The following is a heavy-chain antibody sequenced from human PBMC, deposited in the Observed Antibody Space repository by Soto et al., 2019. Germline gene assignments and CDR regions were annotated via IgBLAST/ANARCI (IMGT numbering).Heavy chain of an antibody. J-gene: IGHJ4*02. V-gene: IGHV4-31*03. CDR2: IYYSGRT. Sequence: QVQLQESRPGLVKPSQTLSLTCTVSGGSISSGGYYWSWIRQHPGKVLEWIGYIYYSGRTYYNPSLKSRVTISVDTSKNQFSLKLSSVTAADTAVYYCAAGDYDSYFAYWGQGTLVTVSS. D-gene: IGHD4-17*01. CDR3: AAGDYDSYFAY. CDR1: GGSISSGGYY.